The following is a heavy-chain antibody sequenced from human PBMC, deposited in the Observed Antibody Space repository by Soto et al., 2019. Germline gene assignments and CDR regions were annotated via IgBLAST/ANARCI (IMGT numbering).Heavy chain of an antibody. CDR1: GGTFTNYA. D-gene: IGHD3-22*01. CDR2: FIPVLGTA. Sequence: QVQLVQSGAEVKKPGSSVRVSCKASGGTFTNYAVNWVRQAPRQGLEWMGGFIPVLGTASYAQNFQGRVTITADESTSTAYMDLSSLTSEDTALYYCARTRTYYYNSSGWNWFDPWGQGTLVTVSS. V-gene: IGHV1-69*12. J-gene: IGHJ5*02. CDR3: ARTRTYYYNSSGWNWFDP.